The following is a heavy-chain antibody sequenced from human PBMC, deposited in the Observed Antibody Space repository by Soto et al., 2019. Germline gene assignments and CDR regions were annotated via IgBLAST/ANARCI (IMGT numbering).Heavy chain of an antibody. CDR2: IYWDDDK. D-gene: IGHD6-19*01. J-gene: IGHJ4*02. CDR3: AHIVVAGLGYYFDY. Sequence: QITLKESGPTLVKPTQTLTLTCTFSGFSLSSTRMAVGWIRQPPGKALEWLALIYWDDDKRDSPFLKSRLTIPKDTSKNPVVLTMSNMDPVDTARYYCAHIVVAGLGYYFDYWGQGTLVTVSS. V-gene: IGHV2-5*02. CDR1: GFSLSSTRMA.